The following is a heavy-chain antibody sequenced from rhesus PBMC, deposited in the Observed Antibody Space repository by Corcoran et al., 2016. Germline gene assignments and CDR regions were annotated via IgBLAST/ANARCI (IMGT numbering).Heavy chain of an antibody. V-gene: IGHV4-147*01. D-gene: IGHD6S26*01. Sequence: QVQLQESGPGLVKPSETLSLTCAVSGYSISSNYWSWIRQPPGKGLEWIWYIYGSSGSTSYTPSLKSRVTMSRDTSKNQCALKLSSVTAADTAVYYCARVLIAAAGRTIFDYWGQGVLVTVSS. CDR1: GYSISSNY. CDR3: ARVLIAAAGRTIFDY. CDR2: IYGSSGST. J-gene: IGHJ4*01.